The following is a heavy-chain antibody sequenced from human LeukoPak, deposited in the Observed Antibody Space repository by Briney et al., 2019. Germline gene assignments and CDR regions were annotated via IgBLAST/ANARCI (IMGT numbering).Heavy chain of an antibody. J-gene: IGHJ6*03. V-gene: IGHV3-11*01. CDR2: ISSSGSTI. CDR3: ARDVPNEGYYYMDV. D-gene: IGHD1-1*01. CDR1: GFTFSDYY. Sequence: GGSLRLSCAASGFTFSDYYMSWIRQAPGKGLEWVSYISSSGSTIYYADSVKGRFTISRDNAKNSLYLQMNSLRAEDTAVYYCARDVPNEGYYYMDVWGKGTTVTISS.